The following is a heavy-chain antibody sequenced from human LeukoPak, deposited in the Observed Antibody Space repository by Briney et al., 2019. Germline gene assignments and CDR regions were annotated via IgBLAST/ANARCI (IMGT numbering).Heavy chain of an antibody. CDR3: ARHQLRGFLDDY. CDR2: IYYTGNT. Sequence: SETLSLTCTVSGGSISSYYWSWIRQPPGQGLEWIGCIYYTGNTNYNPSLQSRVTISIDASKNQFSLKLTSVTAADTAVYYCARHQLRGFLDDYWGQGTLVTVSS. V-gene: IGHV4-59*08. D-gene: IGHD3-10*01. CDR1: GGSISSYY. J-gene: IGHJ4*02.